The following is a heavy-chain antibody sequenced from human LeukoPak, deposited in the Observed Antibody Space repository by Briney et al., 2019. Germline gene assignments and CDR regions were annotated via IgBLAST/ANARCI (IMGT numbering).Heavy chain of an antibody. V-gene: IGHV3-23*01. CDR3: ATDLDV. CDR1: GFTFSSYA. J-gene: IGHJ6*04. Sequence: PGGSLRLSCAASGFTFSSYAMSWVRQAPGKGLEWVSGVTGSGSAGSTYYADSVKGRFTISRDNSKNTLYLQMNSLRAEDTAVYYCATDLDVWGKGTTVTVSS. CDR2: VTGSGSAGST.